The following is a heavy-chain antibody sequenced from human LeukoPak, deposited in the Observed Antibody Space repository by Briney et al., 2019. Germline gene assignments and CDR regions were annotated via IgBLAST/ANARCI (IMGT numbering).Heavy chain of an antibody. J-gene: IGHJ6*03. CDR3: ARSFNYMDV. CDR1: GGSLNDNY. V-gene: IGHV4-34*01. Sequence: SQSLSLTCAVFGGSLNDNYWMWIRQPPGQGLEWIGEINHFGTTKYNPSLKSRVTISIDASKKQFSLKLNSVTAADTALYYCARSFNYMDVGGKGTTVTV. CDR2: INHFGTT.